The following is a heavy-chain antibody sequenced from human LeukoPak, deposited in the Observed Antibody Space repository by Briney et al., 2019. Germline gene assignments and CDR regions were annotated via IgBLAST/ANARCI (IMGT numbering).Heavy chain of an antibody. Sequence: GASVKVSCEASGYTFTGYYMHWVRQAPGQGLEWMGWINPNSGGTNYAQKFQGRVTMTRDTSISIAYMELSRLRSDDTAVYYCARTVGSGWYGLDYWGQGTLVTVSS. CDR2: INPNSGGT. D-gene: IGHD6-19*01. J-gene: IGHJ4*02. V-gene: IGHV1-2*02. CDR3: ARTVGSGWYGLDY. CDR1: GYTFTGYY.